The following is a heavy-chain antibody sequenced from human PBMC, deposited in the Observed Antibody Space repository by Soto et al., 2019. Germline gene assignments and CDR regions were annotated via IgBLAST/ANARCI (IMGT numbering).Heavy chain of an antibody. CDR1: GFSFSRHE. J-gene: IGHJ4*02. CDR2: ISSSSITI. V-gene: IGHV3-48*03. CDR3: ARDDYGKPGGDY. D-gene: IGHD4-17*01. Sequence: DVQLVESGGGLVQPGGSLRLACAASGFSFSRHEMIWVRQAPGKGLEWLSYISSSSITIYYADSVKGRFTVSRDDAKNFLFLQMHSLRVEYTGISYCARDDYGKPGGDYWGRGTLVTVSS.